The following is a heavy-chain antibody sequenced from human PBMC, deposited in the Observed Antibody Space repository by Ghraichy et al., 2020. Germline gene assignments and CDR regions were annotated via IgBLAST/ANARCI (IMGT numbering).Heavy chain of an antibody. CDR3: ARERSSGYSSGWSGGY. CDR2: INPNSGGT. Sequence: ASVKVSCKASGYTFTGYYMHWVRQAPGQGLEWMGWINPNSGGTNYAQKFQGWVTMTRDTSISTAYMELSRLRSDDTAVYYCARERSSGYSSGWSGGYWGQGTLVTVSS. D-gene: IGHD6-19*01. V-gene: IGHV1-2*04. CDR1: GYTFTGYY. J-gene: IGHJ4*02.